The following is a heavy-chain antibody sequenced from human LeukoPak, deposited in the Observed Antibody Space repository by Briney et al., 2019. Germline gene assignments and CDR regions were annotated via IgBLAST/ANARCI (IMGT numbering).Heavy chain of an antibody. J-gene: IGHJ1*01. CDR1: GGSIRSTTYY. CDR2: INHSGST. Sequence: PSETLSLTCSVSGGSIRSTTYYWSWIRQPPGKGLEWIGEINHSGSTNYNPSLKSRVTISVDTSKNQFSLKLSSVTAADTAVYYCARGGYSSGWYVGAEYFQHWGQGTLVTVSS. CDR3: ARGGYSSGWYVGAEYFQH. V-gene: IGHV4-39*07. D-gene: IGHD6-19*01.